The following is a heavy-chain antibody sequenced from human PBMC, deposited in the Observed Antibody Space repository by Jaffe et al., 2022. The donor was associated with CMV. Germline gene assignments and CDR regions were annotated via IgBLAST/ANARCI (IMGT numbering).Heavy chain of an antibody. D-gene: IGHD6-13*01. CDR3: ARGRYSSSR. Sequence: QVQLQESGPGLVKPSETLSLTCTVSGGSISSYYWSWIRQPPGKGLEWIGYIYYSGSTNYNPSLKSRVTISVDTSKNQFSLKLSSVTAADTAVYYCARGRYSSSRWGQGTLVTVSS. J-gene: IGHJ4*02. V-gene: IGHV4-59*01. CDR2: IYYSGST. CDR1: GGSISSYY.